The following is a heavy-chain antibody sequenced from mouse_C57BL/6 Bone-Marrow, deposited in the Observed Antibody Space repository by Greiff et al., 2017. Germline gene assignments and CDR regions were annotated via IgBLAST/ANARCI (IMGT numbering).Heavy chain of an antibody. Sequence: VQLQQSGPELVKPGASVKISCKASGYTFTDYYMNWVKQSHGKSLEWIGDINPNNGGTSYNQKFKGKATLSVDKSSRTAYMELSSLTSEDSAVYYCARSYDYDDYTMDYWGQGTSVTVSS. D-gene: IGHD2-4*01. CDR2: INPNNGGT. CDR3: ARSYDYDDYTMDY. J-gene: IGHJ4*01. V-gene: IGHV1-26*01. CDR1: GYTFTDYY.